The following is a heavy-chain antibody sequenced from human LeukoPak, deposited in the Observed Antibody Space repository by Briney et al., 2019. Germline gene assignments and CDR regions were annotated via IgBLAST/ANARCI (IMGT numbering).Heavy chain of an antibody. CDR1: GFTFSSYA. J-gene: IGHJ6*02. V-gene: IGHV3-23*01. CDR2: ISGSGGST. CDR3: GKDVSAGGMDV. Sequence: GGSLRLSCAASGFTFSSYAMSWVRQAPGKGLEWVSAISGSGGSTYYADSVKGRFTISRDNAKNSLYLQMNSLRPEDTALYYCGKDVSAGGMDVWGQGTTVTVSS. D-gene: IGHD2-8*01.